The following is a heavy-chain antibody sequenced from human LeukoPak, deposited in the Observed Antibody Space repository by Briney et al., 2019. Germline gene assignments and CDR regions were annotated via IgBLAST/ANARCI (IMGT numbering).Heavy chain of an antibody. Sequence: SETLSLTCAVYGGSFSGYYWSWIRQPPGKGLEWIGEINHSGSTNYNPSLKSRVTISVDTSKNQFSLKLSSVTAADTAVYYCARGQLLYRNWFDPWGQGTLVTVSS. CDR3: ARGQLLYRNWFDP. J-gene: IGHJ5*02. CDR1: GGSFSGYY. V-gene: IGHV4-34*01. CDR2: INHSGST. D-gene: IGHD2-2*02.